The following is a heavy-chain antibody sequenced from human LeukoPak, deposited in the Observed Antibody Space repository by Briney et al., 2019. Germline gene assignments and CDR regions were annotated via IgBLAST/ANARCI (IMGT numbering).Heavy chain of an antibody. Sequence: SETLSLTCTVSGGSISSYYWSWIRQPPGKGLEWIGYIYYSWSTNYNPSLKSRVTISVDTSKYQFSLKLSSVTAADTAVYYCARLLRDWFDPWGQGTLVTVSS. D-gene: IGHD2-15*01. V-gene: IGHV4-59*01. CDR2: IYYSWST. CDR1: GGSISSYY. CDR3: ARLLRDWFDP. J-gene: IGHJ5*02.